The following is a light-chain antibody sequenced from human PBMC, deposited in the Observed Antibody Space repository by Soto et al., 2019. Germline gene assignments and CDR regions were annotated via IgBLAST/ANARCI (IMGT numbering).Light chain of an antibody. V-gene: IGLV1-40*01. J-gene: IGLJ1*01. CDR2: GNS. CDR1: SSNIGAGYD. CDR3: QSYDSSLSGYV. Sequence: QSVLKQPPSVSGAPGQRVTISFTWSSSNIGAGYDVHWYQQLPGTAPKLLIYGNSNRPSGVPDRFSGSKSGTSASLAITGLQAEDEADYYCQSYDSSLSGYVFGTGTKLTVL.